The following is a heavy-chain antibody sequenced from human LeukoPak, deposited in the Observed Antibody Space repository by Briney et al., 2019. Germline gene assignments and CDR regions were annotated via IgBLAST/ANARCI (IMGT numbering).Heavy chain of an antibody. CDR3: ARDQTGMVASYGMDV. J-gene: IGHJ6*02. Sequence: SETLSLTCTVSGGSISSGSYYWGWIRQPPGKGLEWIGSIYYSGSTYYNPSLKSRVTISVDTSKNQFSLKLSSVTAADTAVYYCARDQTGMVASYGMDVWGQGTTVTVSS. CDR2: IYYSGST. CDR1: GGSISSGSYY. D-gene: IGHD5-12*01. V-gene: IGHV4-39*07.